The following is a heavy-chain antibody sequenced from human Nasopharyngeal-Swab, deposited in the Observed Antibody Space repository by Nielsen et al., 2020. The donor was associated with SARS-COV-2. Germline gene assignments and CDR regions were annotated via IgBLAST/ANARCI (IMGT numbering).Heavy chain of an antibody. V-gene: IGHV1-2*02. CDR3: ARDDYGDYGYFGH. CDR1: GYTFTDYY. CDR2: IDPNTGDT. J-gene: IGHJ4*02. D-gene: IGHD4-17*01. Sequence: ASVKVSCKTSGYTFTDYYIHWVRQVPGQGLEWVGCIDPNTGDTKYTQKFQGRVTVTRDTSRSTAYIELSRLRSDDTAVYYCARDDYGDYGYFGHWGQGTLVTVSS.